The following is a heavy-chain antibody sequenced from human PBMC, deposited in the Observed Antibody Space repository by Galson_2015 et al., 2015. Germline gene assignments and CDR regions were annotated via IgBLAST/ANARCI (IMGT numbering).Heavy chain of an antibody. Sequence: SLRLSCAASGFTSAAYVMNWARHAPGKGLEWVSGISWNRGSIGYADSVKGRITISRDNAKNSLYLQMNSLRAEDMALYYCAKDMTRRWLFLSDSFDIWGQGTMVTVSS. CDR2: ISWNRGSI. D-gene: IGHD3-22*01. V-gene: IGHV3-9*02. J-gene: IGHJ3*02. CDR3: AKDMTRRWLFLSDSFDI. CDR1: GFTSAAYV.